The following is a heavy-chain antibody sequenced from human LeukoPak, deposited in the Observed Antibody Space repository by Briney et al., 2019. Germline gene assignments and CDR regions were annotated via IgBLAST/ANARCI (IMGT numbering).Heavy chain of an antibody. Sequence: GSLRLPCAASGFTFSSYSMNWVRQPPGKGLEWIGEIDHSGSTNYNPSLKSRVTISVDTSKNQFSLKLSSVTAADTAVCYCARRVDYWGQGTLVTVSS. D-gene: IGHD6-6*01. J-gene: IGHJ4*02. V-gene: IGHV4-34*01. CDR2: IDHSGST. CDR3: ARRVDY. CDR1: GFTFSSYS.